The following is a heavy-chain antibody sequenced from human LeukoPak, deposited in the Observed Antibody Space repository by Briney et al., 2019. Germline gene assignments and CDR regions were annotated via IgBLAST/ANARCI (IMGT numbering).Heavy chain of an antibody. CDR3: ARDVDYYDSGSREIQIHY. D-gene: IGHD3-10*01. J-gene: IGHJ4*02. CDR1: GFTFSSYE. Sequence: SGGSLRLSCAASGFTFSSYEMNWVRQAPGKGLEWVSYISSSGSTIYYADSVKGRFTISRDNSKNTLYLQMSSLRAEDTAVYYCARDVDYYDSGSREIQIHYWGQGTLVTVSS. V-gene: IGHV3-48*03. CDR2: ISSSGSTI.